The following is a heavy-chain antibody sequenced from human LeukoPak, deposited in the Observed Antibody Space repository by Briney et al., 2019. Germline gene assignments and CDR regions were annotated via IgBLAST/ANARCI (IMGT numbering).Heavy chain of an antibody. J-gene: IGHJ4*02. CDR2: FDPEDGET. D-gene: IGHD1-26*01. V-gene: IGHV1-24*01. CDR3: ATDASGSYSFDY. CDR1: GYTLTELS. Sequence: ASVKVSRKVSGYTLTELSMHWVRQAPGKGREWVGGFDPEDGETIYAQKFQGRVTMTEDTSTDTAYMELSSLRSEDTAVYYCATDASGSYSFDYWGQGTLVTVSS.